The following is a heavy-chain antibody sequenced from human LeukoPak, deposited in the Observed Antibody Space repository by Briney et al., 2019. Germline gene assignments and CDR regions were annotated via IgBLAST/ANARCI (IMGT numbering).Heavy chain of an antibody. CDR2: ISAYNGNT. CDR1: GYTFTSYG. J-gene: IGHJ6*03. D-gene: IGHD1-1*01. Sequence: ASVKVSCKASGYTFTSYGISWVRQAPGQGLEWMGWISAYNGNTNYAQKFQGRVTMTTDTSTSTAYMELRSLRSDDTAVYYCARDAYWNYYYYNYMDVWGTGTTVTVSS. V-gene: IGHV1-18*01. CDR3: ARDAYWNYYYYNYMDV.